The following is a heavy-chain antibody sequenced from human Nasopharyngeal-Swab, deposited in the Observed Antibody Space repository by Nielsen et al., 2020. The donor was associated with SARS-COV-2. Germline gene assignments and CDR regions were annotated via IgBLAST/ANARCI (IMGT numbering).Heavy chain of an antibody. V-gene: IGHV4-34*01. CDR3: ARGWTGQYFFDY. CDR2: INHSGST. Sequence: RQAPGKGLEWIGEINHSGSTNYNPSLKSRVTISVDTSKNQFSLRPSSATAADTAVYFCARGWTGQYFFDYWGQGTLVTVSS. J-gene: IGHJ4*02. D-gene: IGHD3/OR15-3a*01.